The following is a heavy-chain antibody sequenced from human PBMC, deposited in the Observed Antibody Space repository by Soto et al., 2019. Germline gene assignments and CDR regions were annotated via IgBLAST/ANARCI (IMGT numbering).Heavy chain of an antibody. V-gene: IGHV3-11*01. Sequence: QVQLVESGGDLVKPGGSLRLSCAASGYTFSDYYMSWIRQAPGKGLEWISYIDTSGTKIYYADSVKGRFTITCDNAKNSLYLEMNSLRDEDTAVYYCASHYDMWSGYLSPVDYWGQGTLVTVSS. CDR2: IDTSGTKI. CDR1: GYTFSDYY. J-gene: IGHJ4*02. CDR3: ASHYDMWSGYLSPVDY. D-gene: IGHD3-3*01.